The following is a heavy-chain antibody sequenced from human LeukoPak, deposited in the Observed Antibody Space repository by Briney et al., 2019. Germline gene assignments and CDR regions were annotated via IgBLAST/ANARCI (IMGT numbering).Heavy chain of an antibody. Sequence: SETLSLTCTVSGGSISSSSYYWGWIRQPPGKGLEWIGSIYYSGSTYYNPSLKSRVTISVDTSKNQFSLKLSSVTAADTAVYYCARLPTELLWFGELMGIDYWGQGTLVTVSS. CDR2: IYYSGST. J-gene: IGHJ4*02. CDR3: ARLPTELLWFGELMGIDY. V-gene: IGHV4-39*01. CDR1: GGSISSSSYY. D-gene: IGHD3-10*01.